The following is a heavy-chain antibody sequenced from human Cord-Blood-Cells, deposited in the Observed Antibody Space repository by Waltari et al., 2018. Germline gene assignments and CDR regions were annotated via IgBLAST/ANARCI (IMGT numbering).Heavy chain of an antibody. V-gene: IGHV3-15*01. J-gene: IGHJ4*02. D-gene: IGHD6-6*01. Sequence: EVQLVESGGGLVKPGGSLRLSCAASGFTFSNAWMSWVRQAPGKGLVWVCRIKSKTDGGTTDYAAPVKGRFTISRDDSKNTLYLQMNSLKTEDTAVYYCTTYSSSSFDYWGQGTLVTVSS. CDR2: IKSKTDGGTT. CDR1: GFTFSNAW. CDR3: TTYSSSSFDY.